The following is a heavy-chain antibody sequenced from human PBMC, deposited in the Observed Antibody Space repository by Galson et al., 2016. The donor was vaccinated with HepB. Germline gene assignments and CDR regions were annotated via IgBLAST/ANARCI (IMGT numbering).Heavy chain of an antibody. CDR3: GTVRAGCSTSSCYVET. D-gene: IGHD5-12*01. J-gene: IGHJ5*02. CDR2: IYYIGIT. Sequence: SETLSLTCTVSGGSISGYHWTWIRQPPGRGLEWIGFIYYIGITYYNPSLRSRVTISLDKSQNQFSLTLTSVTAADTAVYYCGTVRAGCSTSSCYVETWGQGTLVTVSS. CDR1: GGSISGYH. V-gene: IGHV4-59*12.